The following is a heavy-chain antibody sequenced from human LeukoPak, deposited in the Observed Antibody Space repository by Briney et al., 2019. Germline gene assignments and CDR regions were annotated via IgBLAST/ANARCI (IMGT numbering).Heavy chain of an antibody. D-gene: IGHD3-10*01. Sequence: KTSETLSLTCTVSGGSISGSGYYWGWVRQPPGKGLEWIGSIYYSGSTYYNPSLKSRVTISVDTSKNQFSLKLSSVTAADTAVYYCARVGFGELSLDYWGQGTLVTVSS. CDR2: IYYSGST. V-gene: IGHV4-39*07. CDR1: GGSISGSGYY. J-gene: IGHJ4*02. CDR3: ARVGFGELSLDY.